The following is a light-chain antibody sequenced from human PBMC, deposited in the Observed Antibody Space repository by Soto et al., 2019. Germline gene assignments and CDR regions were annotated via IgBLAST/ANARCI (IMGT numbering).Light chain of an antibody. CDR3: CSYAGSSTLYV. Sequence: QSALAQTASVSGSPGQSITISCTGTSSDGGGYNLVSWYQQHPGKAPKLMIYEVSKRPSGVSNRFSGSKSGNTASLTISGLQAEDEADYYCCSYAGSSTLYVFGTGTKVTVL. V-gene: IGLV2-23*02. CDR1: SSDGGGYNL. J-gene: IGLJ1*01. CDR2: EVS.